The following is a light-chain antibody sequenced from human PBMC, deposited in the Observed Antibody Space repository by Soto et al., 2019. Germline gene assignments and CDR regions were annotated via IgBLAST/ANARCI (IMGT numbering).Light chain of an antibody. CDR3: QQYYAWPRT. CDR1: QRVRGD. CDR2: GAV. V-gene: IGKV3-15*01. Sequence: EIVMTQSPVTLSVSPGERATLSCRASQRVRGDLAWYQQIPGQAPRLLIYGAVTRATGVAARFSGGGSGTEFTLPVDSLQSEDLAIYYCQQYYAWPRTFGQGTKLEI. J-gene: IGKJ2*01.